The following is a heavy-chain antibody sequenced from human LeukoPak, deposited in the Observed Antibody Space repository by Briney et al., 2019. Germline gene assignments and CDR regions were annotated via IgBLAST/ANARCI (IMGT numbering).Heavy chain of an antibody. CDR2: IIPLFGTR. CDR3: VVSGGWYGV. CDR1: GGTFSSYA. Sequence: ASVKVSCKASGGTFSSYAIGWVRQAPGQGLQWMGEIIPLFGTRNYAQKFQGRLTITADESTTTAYMDLSSLTSEDTAVYYCVVSGGWYGVWGQGTLVTVSS. V-gene: IGHV1-69*13. J-gene: IGHJ4*02. D-gene: IGHD6-19*01.